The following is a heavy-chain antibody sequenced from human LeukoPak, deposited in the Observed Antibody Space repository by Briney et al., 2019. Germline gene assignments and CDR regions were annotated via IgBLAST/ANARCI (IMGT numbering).Heavy chain of an antibody. CDR3: TRATERRRITMVRGVLYYFDY. J-gene: IGHJ4*02. Sequence: GRSLRLSCTASGFTFGDYAMSWVRQAPGKGLEWVGFIRSKAYGGTTEYAASVKGRFTISRDDSKSIAYLQMNSLKTEDTAVYYCTRATERRRITMVRGVLYYFDYWGQGTLVTVSS. D-gene: IGHD3-10*01. CDR1: GFTFGDYA. V-gene: IGHV3-49*04. CDR2: IRSKAYGGTT.